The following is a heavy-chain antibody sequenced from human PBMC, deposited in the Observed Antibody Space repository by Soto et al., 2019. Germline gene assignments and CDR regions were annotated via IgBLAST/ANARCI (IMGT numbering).Heavy chain of an antibody. J-gene: IGHJ4*02. CDR2: SYYSGST. CDR1: GGSISSGGYY. CDR3: ATRFLEDYGDLSFDY. D-gene: IGHD4-17*01. V-gene: IGHV4-31*03. Sequence: QVQLQESGPGLVKPSQTLSLTCTVSGGSISSGGYYWRWIRRHPGKDLEWIGYSYYSGSTYYNPSLKSRVTIAVDTYTNKFSMKLSSVTAADTAVYYCATRFLEDYGDLSFDYWGQGTLVTVSS.